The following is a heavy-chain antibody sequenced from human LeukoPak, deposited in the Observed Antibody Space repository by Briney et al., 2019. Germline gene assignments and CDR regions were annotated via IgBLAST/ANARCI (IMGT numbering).Heavy chain of an antibody. Sequence: GGSLRLSCAASGFTFSNYAMSWVRQAPGKGLEWVSAIVGSGGSTYYADSVKGRISISRDNSKNTLFLQMNSLRVEDTALYYCSKWGDYDVLTGYYDSDFWGQGTLVTVSS. J-gene: IGHJ4*02. CDR1: GFTFSNYA. V-gene: IGHV3-23*01. CDR3: SKWGDYDVLTGYYDSDF. CDR2: IVGSGGST. D-gene: IGHD3-9*01.